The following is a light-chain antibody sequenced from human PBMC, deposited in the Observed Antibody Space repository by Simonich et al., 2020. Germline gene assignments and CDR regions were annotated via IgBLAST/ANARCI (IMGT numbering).Light chain of an antibody. J-gene: IGLJ2*01. CDR3: QSYDSSNHVV. CDR2: EDN. V-gene: IGLV6-57*03. CDR1: SGSIASNY. Sequence: NFMLTQPHSVSESPGKTVTISCTRSSGSIASNYVQWYQQRPGRAPTTVIYEDNQRPSWVPSRFSGSIDSSSNSASLTISGLKTEDEADYYCQSYDSSNHVVFGGGTKLTVL.